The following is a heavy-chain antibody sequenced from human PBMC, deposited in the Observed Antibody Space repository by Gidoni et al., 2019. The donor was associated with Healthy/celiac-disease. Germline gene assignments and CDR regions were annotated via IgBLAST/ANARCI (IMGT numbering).Heavy chain of an antibody. Sequence: QVQLQESGPGLVKPSGTLSPTCAFSVASISSRNWGGWVRQPPGKGLEWIGEIYHSGSTNYNPSLKSRVTISVDKSKNQFSLKLSSVTAADTAVYYCARVLRPREYDYVWGSYRLDYWGQGTLVTVSS. CDR1: VASISSRNW. CDR2: IYHSGST. D-gene: IGHD3-16*02. V-gene: IGHV4-4*02. J-gene: IGHJ4*02. CDR3: ARVLRPREYDYVWGSYRLDY.